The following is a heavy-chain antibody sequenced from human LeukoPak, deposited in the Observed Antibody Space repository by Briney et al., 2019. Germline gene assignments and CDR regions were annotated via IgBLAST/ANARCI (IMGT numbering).Heavy chain of an antibody. CDR3: VRHVDF. Sequence: GGSLRLSCAASGFTFSSYAMHWVRQAPGKGPEWVATINPGGSVKDYVDSLKGRFTISRDNAENSVSLQMTTLGAEDTAVYYCVRHVDFWGQGTLVIVSS. CDR1: GFTFSSYA. V-gene: IGHV3-7*05. J-gene: IGHJ4*02. CDR2: INPGGSVK.